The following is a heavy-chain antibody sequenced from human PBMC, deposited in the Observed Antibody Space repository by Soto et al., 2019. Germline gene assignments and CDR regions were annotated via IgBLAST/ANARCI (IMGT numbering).Heavy chain of an antibody. D-gene: IGHD3-22*01. CDR3: VLMGSGPTDTSGYYLDP. CDR1: GGCDSSYY. CDR2: IYTSGIT. J-gene: IGHJ5*02. Sequence: SETLSLTCTVSGGCDSSYYWNWIRQPAGKGLEWIGRIYTSGITNYNPSLKSRVTMSVATSKSQFSLRLNSVTAADTAVYYCVLMGSGPTDTSGYYLDPWGQGTLVTVSS. V-gene: IGHV4-4*07.